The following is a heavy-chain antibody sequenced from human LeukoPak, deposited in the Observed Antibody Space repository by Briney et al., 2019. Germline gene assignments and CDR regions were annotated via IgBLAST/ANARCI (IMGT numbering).Heavy chain of an antibody. Sequence: SETLSLTCTVSGGSISSSYWSWIRQPPGKGLEWIGYIYYSGSTNYNLSLKSRVTISVDTSKNQFSLKLSSVTAADTAVYYCARDGGYCSGGSCQVRFDYWGQGTLVTVSS. CDR1: GGSISSSY. CDR3: ARDGGYCSGGSCQVRFDY. V-gene: IGHV4-59*01. D-gene: IGHD2-15*01. J-gene: IGHJ4*02. CDR2: IYYSGST.